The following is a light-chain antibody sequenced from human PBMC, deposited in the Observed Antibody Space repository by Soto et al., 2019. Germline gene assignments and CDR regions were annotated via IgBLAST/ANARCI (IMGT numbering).Light chain of an antibody. Sequence: EIVITQSPAALSVSPGERATLSCRAGQSVSSKLAWYQQKPGQAPRLLIYGASTRATGIPARFSGSGSGTEFTLNISRLQPEDFATYYCLQFNNFSWTFGRGTKVDIK. CDR3: LQFNNFSWT. J-gene: IGKJ1*01. CDR1: QSVSSK. V-gene: IGKV3-15*01. CDR2: GAS.